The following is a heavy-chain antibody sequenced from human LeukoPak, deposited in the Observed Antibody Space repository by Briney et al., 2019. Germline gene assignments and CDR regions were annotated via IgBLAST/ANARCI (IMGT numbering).Heavy chain of an antibody. CDR3: ARGGVDWNYVDY. V-gene: IGHV1-69*06. Sequence: SVKVSCKASGGTFSSYAISWVRQALGQGLEWMGGIIPIFGTANYAQKFQGRVTITADKSTSTAYMELSSLRSEDTAVYYCARGGVDWNYVDYWGQGTLVTVSS. D-gene: IGHD1-1*01. CDR1: GGTFSSYA. CDR2: IIPIFGTA. J-gene: IGHJ4*02.